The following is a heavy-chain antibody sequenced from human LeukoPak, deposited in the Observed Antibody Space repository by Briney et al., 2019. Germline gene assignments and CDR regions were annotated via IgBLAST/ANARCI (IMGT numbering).Heavy chain of an antibody. D-gene: IGHD3-10*01. CDR2: INHSGST. J-gene: IGHJ4*02. CDR1: GGSISSSSYY. V-gene: IGHV4-39*07. Sequence: PSETLSLTCTVSGGSISSSSYYWSWIRQPPGKGLEWIGEINHSGSTNYNPSLKSRVTISVDTSKNQFSLKLNSVTAADTAMYYCARRGSGRVDYWARGPWSPSPQ. CDR3: ARRGSGRVDY.